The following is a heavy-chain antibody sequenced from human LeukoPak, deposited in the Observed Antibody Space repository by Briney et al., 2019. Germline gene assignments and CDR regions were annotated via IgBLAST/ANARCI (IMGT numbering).Heavy chain of an antibody. CDR2: IYHSGST. D-gene: IGHD5-18*01. CDR1: GGSISSGGYS. Sequence: SETLSLTCAVSGGSISSGGYSWSWIRQPPGKGLEWIGYIYHSGSTYYNPSLKSRVTISVDTSKNQFSLKLSSVTAADTAVYYCARLRGYSFGVSDYWGQGTLATVSS. CDR3: ARLRGYSFGVSDY. V-gene: IGHV4-30-2*03. J-gene: IGHJ4*02.